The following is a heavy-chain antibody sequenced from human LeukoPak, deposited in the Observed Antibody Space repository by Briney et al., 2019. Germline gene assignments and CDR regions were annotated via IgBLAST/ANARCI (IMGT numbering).Heavy chain of an antibody. CDR1: GFTFDDYA. CDR3: AKGKGSGWQVPGDY. CDR2: ISWNSGSI. Sequence: GGSLRLSCAASGFTFDDYAMHWVRQAPGKGLEWVSGISWNSGSIVYADSVKGRFTISRDNAKDSLYLQMNSLRAEDTALYYCAKGKGSGWQVPGDYWGQGTLVTVSS. J-gene: IGHJ4*02. V-gene: IGHV3-9*01. D-gene: IGHD6-19*01.